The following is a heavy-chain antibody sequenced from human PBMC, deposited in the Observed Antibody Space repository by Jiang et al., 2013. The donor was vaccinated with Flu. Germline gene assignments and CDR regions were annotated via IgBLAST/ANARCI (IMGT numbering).Heavy chain of an antibody. J-gene: IGHJ4*02. V-gene: IGHV1-69*01. D-gene: IGHD4-17*01. CDR2: IPIFGTA. CDR3: AQRSLYGDSSG. Sequence: IPIFGTANYAQKFQGRVTITADESTSTAYMELSSLRSEDTAVYYCAQRSLYGDSSGWGQGTLVTVSS.